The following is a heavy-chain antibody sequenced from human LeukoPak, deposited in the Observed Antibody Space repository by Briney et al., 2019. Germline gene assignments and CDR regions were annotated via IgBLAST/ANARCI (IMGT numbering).Heavy chain of an antibody. D-gene: IGHD3-9*01. CDR2: IIPIFGTA. CDR1: GGTFSSYA. Sequence: SVKVSRKASGGTFSSYAISWVRQAPGQGLEWMGRIIPIFGTANYTQKFQGRVTITTDESTSTAYMELSSLRSEDTAVYYCARQYDILTGHLDYWGQGTLVTVSS. V-gene: IGHV1-69*05. CDR3: ARQYDILTGHLDY. J-gene: IGHJ4*02.